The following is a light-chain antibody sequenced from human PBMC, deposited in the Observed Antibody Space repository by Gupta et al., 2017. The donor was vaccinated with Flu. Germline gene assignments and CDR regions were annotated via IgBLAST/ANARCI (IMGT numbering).Light chain of an antibody. CDR3: QQYDSSHPMWT. CDR2: AAS. Sequence: EIVLTQSPGTLSLSPGERATLSCRASQSVSSSYFTWYQQKPGQAPRLRIYAASSRATGVPDRFSGSGAGTDFTLTISRLDPEDLAVYYCQQYDSSHPMWTFGQGTKVDIK. V-gene: IGKV3-20*01. CDR1: QSVSSSY. J-gene: IGKJ1*01.